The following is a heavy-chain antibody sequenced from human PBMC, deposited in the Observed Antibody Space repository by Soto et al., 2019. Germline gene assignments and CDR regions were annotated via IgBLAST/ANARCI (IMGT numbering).Heavy chain of an antibody. Sequence: GGSLRLSCAASGFTFSSYGMHWVRQAPGKGLEWVAVIWYDGSNKYYADSVKGRFTISRDNSKNTLYLQMNSLRAEDTAVYYCARGPITIFGVAYPVLYYMDVWGKGTTVTVSS. CDR2: IWYDGSNK. CDR1: GFTFSSYG. CDR3: ARGPITIFGVAYPVLYYMDV. J-gene: IGHJ6*03. V-gene: IGHV3-33*01. D-gene: IGHD3-3*01.